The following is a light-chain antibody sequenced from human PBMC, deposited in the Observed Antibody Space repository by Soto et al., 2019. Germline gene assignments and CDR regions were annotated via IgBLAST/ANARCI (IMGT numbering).Light chain of an antibody. CDR1: QNISNY. J-gene: IGKJ5*01. CDR2: DVS. CDR3: QQRHMWPIT. V-gene: IGKV3-11*01. Sequence: IVLRQSPATRYLSPGKRAIPSCRASQNISNYLIWYQQKPGQAPRLLIYDVSNRATGIPARFSGSGSGTDFTLTISSLEPEDSAVYYCQQRHMWPITFGQGPRLEIK.